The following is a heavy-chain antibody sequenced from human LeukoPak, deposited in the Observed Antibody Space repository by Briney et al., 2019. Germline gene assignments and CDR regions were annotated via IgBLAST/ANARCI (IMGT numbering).Heavy chain of an antibody. Sequence: PGGSLRLSCAASGFTFSSYGMHWFRQAPGKGLEWVAVISYDGSNKYYADSVKGRFTISRDNSKNTLYLQMNSLRAEDTAVYYCAKDSRYYYDSSGTQHYYYGMDVWGQGTTVTVSS. CDR2: ISYDGSNK. D-gene: IGHD3-22*01. J-gene: IGHJ6*02. CDR1: GFTFSSYG. CDR3: AKDSRYYYDSSGTQHYYYGMDV. V-gene: IGHV3-30*18.